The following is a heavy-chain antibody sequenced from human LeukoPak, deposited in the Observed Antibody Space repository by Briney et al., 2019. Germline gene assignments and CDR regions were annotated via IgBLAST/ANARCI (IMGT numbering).Heavy chain of an antibody. CDR1: GGSISSGGYY. V-gene: IGHV4-61*08. D-gene: IGHD3-10*01. J-gene: IGHJ5*02. CDR3: ARVFRGAELGYWFDP. CDR2: IYYSGST. Sequence: SSETLSLTCTVSGGSISSGGYYWSWIRQHPGKGLEWIGYIYYSGSTNYNPSLKSRVTISVDTSKNQFSLKLSSVTAADTAVYYCARVFRGAELGYWFDPWGQGTLVTVSS.